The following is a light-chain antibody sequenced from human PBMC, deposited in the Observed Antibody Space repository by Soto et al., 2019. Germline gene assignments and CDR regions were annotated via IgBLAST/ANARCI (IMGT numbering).Light chain of an antibody. J-gene: IGKJ2*01. CDR1: QSISSSY. CDR2: GAS. Sequence: EIVLTQSPGTLSLSPGERATLSCRASQSISSSYLAWYQQKPGQAPRLLIYGASSRATGIPDRFSGSGSGTDFTLTISRLEPEDFAVYYCQKYDHSPYTFGQGTKLEIK. V-gene: IGKV3-20*01. CDR3: QKYDHSPYT.